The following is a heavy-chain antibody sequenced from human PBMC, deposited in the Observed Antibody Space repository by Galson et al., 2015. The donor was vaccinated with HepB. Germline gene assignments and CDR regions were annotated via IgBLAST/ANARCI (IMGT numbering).Heavy chain of an antibody. J-gene: IGHJ5*02. V-gene: IGHV1-46*01. CDR3: AREHYYDSSGYYSGFDP. CDR2: INPSGGST. CDR1: GYTFTSYY. Sequence: SVKVSCKASGYTFTSYYMHWVRQAPGQGLEWMGIINPSGGSTSYAQKFQGRVTMTRDTSTSTVYMELSSLRSEDTAVYYCAREHYYDSSGYYSGFDPWGQGTLVTVSS. D-gene: IGHD3-22*01.